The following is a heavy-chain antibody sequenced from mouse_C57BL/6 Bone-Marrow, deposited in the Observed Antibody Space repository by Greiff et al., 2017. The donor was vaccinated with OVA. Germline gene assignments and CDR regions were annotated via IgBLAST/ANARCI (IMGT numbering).Heavy chain of an antibody. J-gene: IGHJ4*01. CDR2: IDPSDSET. V-gene: IGHV1-52*01. CDR1: GYTFTSYW. Sequence: QVQLKQPGAELVRPGSSVKLSCKASGYTFTSYWMHWVKQRPIQGLEWIGNIDPSDSETHYNQKFKDKATLTVDKSSSTAYMQLSSLTSEDSAVYYCARWDYDYDGYWGQGTSVTVSS. CDR3: ARWDYDYDGY. D-gene: IGHD2-4*01.